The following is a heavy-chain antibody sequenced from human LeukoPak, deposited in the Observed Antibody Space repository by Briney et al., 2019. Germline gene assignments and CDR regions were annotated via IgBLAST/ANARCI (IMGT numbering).Heavy chain of an antibody. D-gene: IGHD3-10*01. Sequence: GESLKISCKGSGYSFTSYWIGWVRQMPGKGLEWMGIIYPGDSDTRYSPSLQGQVTISADKSISTAYLQWSSLKASDTAMYYCARFPWFGELTGAFDIWGQGTMVTVSS. V-gene: IGHV5-51*01. J-gene: IGHJ3*02. CDR3: ARFPWFGELTGAFDI. CDR1: GYSFTSYW. CDR2: IYPGDSDT.